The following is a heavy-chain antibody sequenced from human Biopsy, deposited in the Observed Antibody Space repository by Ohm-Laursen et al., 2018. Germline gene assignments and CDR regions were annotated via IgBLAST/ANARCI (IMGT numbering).Heavy chain of an antibody. CDR1: GGSISSYY. Sequence: SETLSLTCTVSGGSISSYYWSWIRQSPGQGLEWIGFIFYSGSTYYNPSLKSRTTISVDSSKNQFSLRLRSVTAADTAVYYCARGGNGYNYVTPGTWFDPWGRGTPVTVSS. D-gene: IGHD5-24*01. J-gene: IGHJ5*02. CDR3: ARGGNGYNYVTPGTWFDP. V-gene: IGHV4-59*01. CDR2: IFYSGST.